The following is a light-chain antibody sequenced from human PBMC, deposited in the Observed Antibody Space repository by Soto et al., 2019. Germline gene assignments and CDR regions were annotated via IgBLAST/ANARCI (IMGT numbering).Light chain of an antibody. CDR1: SEDVGGYNY. V-gene: IGLV2-14*01. CDR2: EVS. Sequence: QSVLTQPASVTGSPGQSITISCSGTSEDVGGYNYVSWYQHHPAKGPKLMIYEVSNRPSGLSDRFSGSKSGNTASLTISGLQAEDEADYYCSSYTSSSTYVFGTGTKLTVL. CDR3: SSYTSSSTYV. J-gene: IGLJ1*01.